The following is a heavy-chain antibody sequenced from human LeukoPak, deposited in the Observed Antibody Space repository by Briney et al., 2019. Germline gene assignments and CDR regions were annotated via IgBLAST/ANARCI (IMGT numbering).Heavy chain of an antibody. Sequence: GRSLSLFCAASGFTFSYYTMHWVRQAPGKGLEWVAVISYDGSNKYYADSVKGRFTISSDNSKNTLYLQMNSLRAEDTAVYYCARVLNYYDSSGYYFSYWGQGTLVTVSS. CDR3: ARVLNYYDSSGYYFSY. CDR1: GFTFSYYT. V-gene: IGHV3-30-3*01. J-gene: IGHJ4*02. D-gene: IGHD3-22*01. CDR2: ISYDGSNK.